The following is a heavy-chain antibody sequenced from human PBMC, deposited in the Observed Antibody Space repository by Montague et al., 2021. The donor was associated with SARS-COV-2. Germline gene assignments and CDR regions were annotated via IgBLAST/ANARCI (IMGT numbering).Heavy chain of an antibody. J-gene: IGHJ6*02. D-gene: IGHD3-10*01. V-gene: IGHV4-39*07. CDR1: GGSISSCHYY. CDR2: MYYSGST. Sequence: SETLSLTCTVSGGSISSCHYYWGWLRQPPGKGLEWIGNMYYSGSTNYNPSLKSRVTITIDKSQNQFSLKLSSVTAADTSVYYCARDDIVLQGVTKGMDVWGQGTTVTVSS. CDR3: ARDDIVLQGVTKGMDV.